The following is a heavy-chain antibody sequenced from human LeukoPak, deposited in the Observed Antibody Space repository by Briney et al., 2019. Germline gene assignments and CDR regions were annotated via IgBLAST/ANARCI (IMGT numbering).Heavy chain of an antibody. CDR2: ISSSSSYI. V-gene: IGHV3-21*01. Sequence: GGSLRLSCAASGFTLSNAWMSWVRQAPGKGLEWVSSISSSSSYIYYADSVKGRFTISRDNAKNSLYLQMNSLRAEDTAVYYCARVGIVVVPAAHPFDYWGQGTLVTVSS. D-gene: IGHD2-2*01. CDR1: GFTLSNAW. CDR3: ARVGIVVVPAAHPFDY. J-gene: IGHJ4*02.